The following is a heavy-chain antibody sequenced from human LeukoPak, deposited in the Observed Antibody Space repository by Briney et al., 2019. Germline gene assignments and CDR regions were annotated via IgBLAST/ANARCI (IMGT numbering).Heavy chain of an antibody. D-gene: IGHD6-13*01. CDR1: GGTFSSYA. Sequence: SVKVSCKASGGTFSSYAISWVRQAPGEGLEWMGRIIPIFGIANYAQKFQGRVTITADKSTSTAYMELSSLRSEDTAVYYCARGTAGDAFDIWGQGTMVTVSS. J-gene: IGHJ3*02. CDR3: ARGTAGDAFDI. CDR2: IIPIFGIA. V-gene: IGHV1-69*04.